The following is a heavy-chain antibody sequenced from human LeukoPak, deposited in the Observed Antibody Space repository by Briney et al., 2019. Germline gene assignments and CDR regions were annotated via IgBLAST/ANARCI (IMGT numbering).Heavy chain of an antibody. V-gene: IGHV1-2*02. Sequence: ASVKVSCKASGYTFTGYYMHWVRQAPGQGLEWMGWINPNSGGTNYAQKFQGRVTMTRDTSISTAYMELSRLRSDDTAVYYCARDDRYSGYDFNYWGQGTLVTVSS. J-gene: IGHJ4*02. CDR1: GYTFTGYY. D-gene: IGHD5-12*01. CDR3: ARDDRYSGYDFNY. CDR2: INPNSGGT.